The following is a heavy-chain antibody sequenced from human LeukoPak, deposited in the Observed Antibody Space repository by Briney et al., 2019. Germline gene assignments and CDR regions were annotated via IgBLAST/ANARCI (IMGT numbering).Heavy chain of an antibody. D-gene: IGHD1-26*01. CDR3: ARLGVGMHFFYLDL. CDR2: ISSSSSYL. J-gene: IGHJ4*02. Sequence: GGSLRLSCAASGFTFSSYSMNWVRQAPGKGLEWVSSISSSSSYLYYADSVKGRFTTSRDNDKNSLYLQMNSLNAEDTAVYYWARLGVGMHFFYLDLWGQGTLVTVSS. V-gene: IGHV3-21*01. CDR1: GFTFSSYS.